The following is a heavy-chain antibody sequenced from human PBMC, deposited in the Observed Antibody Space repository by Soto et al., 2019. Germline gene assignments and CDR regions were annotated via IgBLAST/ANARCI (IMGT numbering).Heavy chain of an antibody. J-gene: IGHJ4*02. Sequence: GWSLRLSCAASGFTFSNAWMSWVRHAPGKGLEWVGRIKSKTDGGTTDYAAPVKGRFTISRDDSKNTLYLQMNSLKTEDTAVYYCTVWLYGATICYWGQGTLVTVSS. CDR1: GFTFSNAW. CDR2: IKSKTDGGTT. D-gene: IGHD5-12*01. CDR3: TVWLYGATICY. V-gene: IGHV3-15*01.